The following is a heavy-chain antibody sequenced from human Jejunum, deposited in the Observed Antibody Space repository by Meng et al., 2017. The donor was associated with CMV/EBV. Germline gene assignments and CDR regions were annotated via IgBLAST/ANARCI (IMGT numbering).Heavy chain of an antibody. V-gene: IGHV1-46*01. CDR1: GYSCSSYY. CDR3: ARRRATSTHFYFDS. D-gene: IGHD3-3*02. CDR2: MNPSGGYT. Sequence: GYSCSSYYIHWVRLAPGQGLEWRGLMNPSGGYTSYAQKFGGRVTMTADTSTSTIYLDVTRLTSEDKDTYYCARRRATSTHFYFDSWGQGTLVTVSS. J-gene: IGHJ4*02.